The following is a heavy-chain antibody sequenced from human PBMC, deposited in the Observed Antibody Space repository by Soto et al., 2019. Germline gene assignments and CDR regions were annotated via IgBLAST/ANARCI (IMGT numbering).Heavy chain of an antibody. V-gene: IGHV1-69*12. CDR3: ARRAIVDTAMVPNWFDP. CDR1: GGTFSSYA. CDR2: IIPIFGTA. J-gene: IGHJ5*02. D-gene: IGHD5-18*01. Sequence: QVQLVQSGAEVKKPGSSVTVSCKASGGTFSSYAISWVRQAPGQGLEWMGGIIPIFGTANYAQKFQGRVTITADESTSTAYMELSSLRSEDTAVYYCARRAIVDTAMVPNWFDPWGQGTLVTVSS.